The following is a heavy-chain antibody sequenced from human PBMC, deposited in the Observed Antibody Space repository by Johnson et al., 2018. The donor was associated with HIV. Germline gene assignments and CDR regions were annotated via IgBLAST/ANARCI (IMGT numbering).Heavy chain of an antibody. V-gene: IGHV3-30*03. CDR2: ISYDGGNK. CDR3: ARDAVIRSGWYNVDAFDV. J-gene: IGHJ3*01. D-gene: IGHD6-19*01. CDR1: GFTFDDFG. Sequence: QVQLVESGGGVVRPGGSLRLSCAASGFTFDDFGMSWVRQAPGKGLEWVAVISYDGGNKYYADSVKGRFTISRDNSKNTLYLQMNSLRAEDTAVYYCARDAVIRSGWYNVDAFDVWGQGTMVTVSS.